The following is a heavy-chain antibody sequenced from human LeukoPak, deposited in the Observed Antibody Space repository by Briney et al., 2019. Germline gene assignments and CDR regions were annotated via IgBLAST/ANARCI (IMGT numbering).Heavy chain of an antibody. Sequence: PGGSLRLSCAASGFTFSSYAMSWVRQAPGKGLEWVSAISGSGGSTYYADSVKGRFTISRDNSKNTLYLQMNSLRAEDTAVYYCAKDIRRGYSYGPNWFDPWGQGTLVTVSS. CDR2: ISGSGGST. D-gene: IGHD5-18*01. CDR1: GFTFSSYA. J-gene: IGHJ5*02. CDR3: AKDIRRGYSYGPNWFDP. V-gene: IGHV3-23*01.